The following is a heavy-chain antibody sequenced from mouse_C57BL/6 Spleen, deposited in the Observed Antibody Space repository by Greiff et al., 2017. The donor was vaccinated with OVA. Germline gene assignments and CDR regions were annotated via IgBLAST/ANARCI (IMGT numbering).Heavy chain of an antibody. CDR3: GRGVYSNPFAY. Sequence: EVQLQQSGPGLVKPSQSLSLTCSVTGYSITSGYYWNWIRQSPGNQLEWMGYISYDGSNNYNPSLKNRNSITRDTSKNQLFLKLNSVTTEDTATYYCGRGVYSNPFAYWGQGTLVTVSA. V-gene: IGHV3-6*01. CDR2: ISYDGSN. J-gene: IGHJ3*01. CDR1: GYSITSGYY. D-gene: IGHD2-5*01.